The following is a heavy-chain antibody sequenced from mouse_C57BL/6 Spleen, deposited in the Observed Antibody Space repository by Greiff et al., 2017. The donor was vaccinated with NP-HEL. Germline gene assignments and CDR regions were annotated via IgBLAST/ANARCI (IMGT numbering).Heavy chain of an antibody. CDR3: ARLHGFFDY. D-gene: IGHD2-2*01. Sequence: EVQLQQSGPELVKPGASVKISCKASGYTFTDYYMNWVKQSHGKSLEWIGDINPNNGGTSYNQKFKGKATLTVDKSSSTAYMELRSLTSEDSAVYYCARLHGFFDYWGQGTTLTVSS. CDR2: INPNNGGT. J-gene: IGHJ2*01. CDR1: GYTFTDYY. V-gene: IGHV1-26*01.